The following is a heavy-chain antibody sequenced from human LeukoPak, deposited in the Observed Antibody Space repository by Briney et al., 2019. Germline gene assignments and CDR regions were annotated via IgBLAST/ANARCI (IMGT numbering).Heavy chain of an antibody. CDR2: ISAYNGNT. D-gene: IGHD3-9*01. J-gene: IGHJ5*02. CDR1: GYTFTSYG. CDR3: ARVKGILYYDILTGYSALNWFDP. V-gene: IGHV1-18*01. Sequence: ASVKVSCKASGYTFTSYGISWVRQAPGQGPEWMGWISAYNGNTNYAQKLQGRVTMTTDTSTSTAYMELRSLRSDDTAVYYCARVKGILYYDILTGYSALNWFDPWGQGTLVTVSS.